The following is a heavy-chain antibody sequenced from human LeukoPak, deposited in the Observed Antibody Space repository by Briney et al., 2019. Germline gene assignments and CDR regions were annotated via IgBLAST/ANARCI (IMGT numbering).Heavy chain of an antibody. J-gene: IGHJ4*02. CDR3: AREPDSSGYYAGH. Sequence: ASVKVSCKASGYTFTGYYMHWVRQAPGQGLEWMGWISAYNGNTNYAQKLQGRVTMTTDTPTSTAYMELRSLRSDDTAVYYCAREPDSSGYYAGHWGQGTLVTVSS. CDR1: GYTFTGYY. V-gene: IGHV1-18*04. D-gene: IGHD3-22*01. CDR2: ISAYNGNT.